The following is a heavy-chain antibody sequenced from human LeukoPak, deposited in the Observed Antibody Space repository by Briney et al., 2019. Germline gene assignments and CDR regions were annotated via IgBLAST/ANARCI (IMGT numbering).Heavy chain of an antibody. V-gene: IGHV3-23*01. Sequence: GGSLRLSCAASGFTFSNYAMNWVRQAPGKGLEWVSTISGSGGSTYYADSVKGRFTISRDNSKNTLYLQMNSLRAEDTAVYYCPKDWHDTSGYYYRTALFDYWGQGTLVTVSS. CDR2: ISGSGGST. J-gene: IGHJ4*02. CDR1: GFTFSNYA. D-gene: IGHD3-22*01. CDR3: PKDWHDTSGYYYRTALFDY.